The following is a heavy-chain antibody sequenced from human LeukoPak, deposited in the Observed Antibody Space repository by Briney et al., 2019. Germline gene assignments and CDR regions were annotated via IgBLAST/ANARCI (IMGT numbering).Heavy chain of an antibody. J-gene: IGHJ4*02. D-gene: IGHD4-23*01. Sequence: SETLSLTCTVSGGSISGYHWSWIRQPPGKGLEWIAYIYYNGISNYNPSLKSRVTISVDASKNQFPLRLRSVTAADTAVYYCARAACGSNSEFDYWGQGTLVTVSS. CDR1: GGSISGYH. CDR3: ARAACGSNSEFDY. V-gene: IGHV4-59*01. CDR2: IYYNGIS.